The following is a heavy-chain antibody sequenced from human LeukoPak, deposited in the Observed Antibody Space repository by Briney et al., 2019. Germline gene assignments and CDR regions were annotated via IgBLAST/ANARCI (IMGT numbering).Heavy chain of an antibody. CDR2: INHSGST. V-gene: IGHV4-34*01. Sequence: SETLSLTCAVYGGSFSGYYWSWIRHPPGKGLEWSGEINHSGSTNYNPSLKSRVTISVDTSKNQFSLKLSSVTAADTAVYYCARVGVATISSYFDYWGQGTLVTVSS. J-gene: IGHJ4*02. CDR1: GGSFSGYY. CDR3: ARVGVATISSYFDY. D-gene: IGHD5-12*01.